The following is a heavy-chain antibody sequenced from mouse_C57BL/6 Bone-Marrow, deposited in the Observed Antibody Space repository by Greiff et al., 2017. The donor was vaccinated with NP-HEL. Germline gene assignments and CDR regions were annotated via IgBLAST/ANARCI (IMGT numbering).Heavy chain of an antibody. V-gene: IGHV1-9*01. D-gene: IGHD2-13*01. Sequence: QVQLKQSGAELMKPGASVKLSCKATGYTFTGYWIEWVKQRPGHGLEWLGEILPGSGSTNYNAKFKGKATFTADTSSNPAYMQLSSLTTEDSAIYYCARSDCYWYFDVWGTGTTVTVSS. CDR1: GYTFTGYW. CDR3: ARSDCYWYFDV. CDR2: ILPGSGST. J-gene: IGHJ1*03.